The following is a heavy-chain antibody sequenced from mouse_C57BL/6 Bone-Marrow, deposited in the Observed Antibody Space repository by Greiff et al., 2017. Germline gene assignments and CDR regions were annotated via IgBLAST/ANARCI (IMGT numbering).Heavy chain of an antibody. J-gene: IGHJ2*01. CDR1: GYTFTSYW. V-gene: IGHV1-69*01. CDR2: IDPSDSYT. D-gene: IGHD1-1*01. CDR3: ARDAYYYGSPYYFDY. Sequence: QVQLQQSGAELVMPGASVKLSCKASGYTFTSYWMHWVKQRPGQGLEWIGEIDPSDSYTNYNQKFKGKSTLTVDKSSSTAYMQLSSLTSEDTAMYYCARDAYYYGSPYYFDYWGQGTTLTVSS.